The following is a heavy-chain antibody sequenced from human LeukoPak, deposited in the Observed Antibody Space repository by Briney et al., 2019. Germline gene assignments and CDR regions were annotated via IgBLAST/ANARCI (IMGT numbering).Heavy chain of an antibody. CDR3: AKGSLRLIAPGIAFDI. D-gene: IGHD3-16*01. J-gene: IGHJ3*02. CDR1: EFTFSNYW. Sequence: GGSLRLSRVASEFTFSNYWMRWVRQAPGKGLESVAIINQDGGEKYYVDSVKGRFTISRDNSKNTLYLQMNSLRAEDTAVYYCAKGSLRLIAPGIAFDIWGQGTMVTVSS. CDR2: INQDGGEK. V-gene: IGHV3-7*03.